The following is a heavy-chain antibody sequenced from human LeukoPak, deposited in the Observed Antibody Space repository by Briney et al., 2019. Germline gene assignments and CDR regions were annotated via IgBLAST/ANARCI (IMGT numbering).Heavy chain of an antibody. J-gene: IGHJ4*02. CDR2: ISSSSSYI. CDR3: AISGSYYYFDY. CDR1: GFTFDDYG. V-gene: IGHV3-21*01. D-gene: IGHD1-26*01. Sequence: GGSLRLSCAASGFTFDDYGMSWVRQAPGKGLEWVSSISSSSSYIYYADSVKGRFTISRDNAKNSLYLQMNSLRAEDTAVYYCAISGSYYYFDYWGQGTLVTVSS.